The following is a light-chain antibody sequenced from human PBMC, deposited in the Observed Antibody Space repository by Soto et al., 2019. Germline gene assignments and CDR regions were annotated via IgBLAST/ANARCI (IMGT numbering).Light chain of an antibody. J-gene: IGKJ1*01. V-gene: IGKV3-15*01. Sequence: EIVMTQSPATLSVSPGERATLSCRASQSVSSNLAWYQQKPGQAPRLLIYGASTRATGIPARFSGSGSGTEFTLTISRLEPEDFALYYCQQYGSSPPTFGQGTKVDI. CDR2: GAS. CDR3: QQYGSSPPT. CDR1: QSVSSN.